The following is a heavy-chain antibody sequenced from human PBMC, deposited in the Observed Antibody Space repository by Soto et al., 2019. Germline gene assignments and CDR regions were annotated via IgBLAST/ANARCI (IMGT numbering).Heavy chain of an antibody. CDR1: GGSLSGYY. V-gene: IGHV4-34*01. Sequence: SLTCAVYGGSLSGYYWTWIRQPPGKGLEWIGEINHGRGTNYNPSLKSRVTISVDTSNNHFSLKLRSVTAADTAVYYCARGTLIETAAPDYWGRGTLVPVSS. D-gene: IGHD6-13*01. J-gene: IGHJ4*02. CDR3: ARGTLIETAAPDY. CDR2: INHGRGT.